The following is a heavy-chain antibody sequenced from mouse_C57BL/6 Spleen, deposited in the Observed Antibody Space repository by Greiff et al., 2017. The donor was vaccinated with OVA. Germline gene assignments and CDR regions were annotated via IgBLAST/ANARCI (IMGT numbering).Heavy chain of an antibody. CDR2: IWGDGST. CDR3: AKSLGTTVVATPWMDY. D-gene: IGHD1-1*01. J-gene: IGHJ4*01. Sequence: QVHVKQSGPGLVAPSQSLSITCTVSGFSLTSYGVSWVRQPPGKGLEWLGVIWGDGSTNYHSALISRLSISKDNSKSQVFLKLNSLQTDDTATYYCAKSLGTTVVATPWMDYWGQGTSVTVSS. CDR1: GFSLTSYG. V-gene: IGHV2-3*01.